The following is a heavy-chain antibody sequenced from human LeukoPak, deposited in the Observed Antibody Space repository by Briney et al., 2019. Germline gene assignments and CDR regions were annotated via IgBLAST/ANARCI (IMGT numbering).Heavy chain of an antibody. V-gene: IGHV4-61*09. Sequence: SETLSLTCTVSGGSINSGSFYWNWIRQSAGKGLEWIGHIYTSGTTNCNPSLKSRVTISLDTSKNQFSLKLNSVTAADAAVYYCARCTSTSCYNFDYWGQGALVTVSS. CDR2: IYTSGTT. J-gene: IGHJ4*02. CDR3: ARCTSTSCYNFDY. CDR1: GGSINSGSFY. D-gene: IGHD2-2*02.